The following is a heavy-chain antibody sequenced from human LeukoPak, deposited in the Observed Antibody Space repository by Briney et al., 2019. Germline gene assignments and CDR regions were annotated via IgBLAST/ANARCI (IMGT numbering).Heavy chain of an antibody. CDR3: AREFYNSYSNVVFDI. D-gene: IGHD2/OR15-2a*01. J-gene: IGHJ3*02. Sequence: ASVKVSCKASGYTFTSYGISWVRQAPGQGLELMGWISAYNGNTNYAQKLQGRVTMTTDTSTSTAYMELRSLRSDDTAVYYCAREFYNSYSNVVFDIGGKGKMVTVS. CDR1: GYTFTSYG. CDR2: ISAYNGNT. V-gene: IGHV1-18*01.